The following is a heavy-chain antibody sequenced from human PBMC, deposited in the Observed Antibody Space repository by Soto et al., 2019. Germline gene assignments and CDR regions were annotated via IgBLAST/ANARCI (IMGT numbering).Heavy chain of an antibody. V-gene: IGHV3-30*18. Sequence: PGGSLRLSCAASGFTFSSYGMHWVRQAPGKGLEWVAVISYDGSNKYYADSVKGRFTISRDNSKNTLYLQMSSLRAEDTAVYYCAKGQHCSSTSCYFYYYGMDVWGQGTTVTVSS. D-gene: IGHD2-2*01. CDR2: ISYDGSNK. J-gene: IGHJ6*02. CDR1: GFTFSSYG. CDR3: AKGQHCSSTSCYFYYYGMDV.